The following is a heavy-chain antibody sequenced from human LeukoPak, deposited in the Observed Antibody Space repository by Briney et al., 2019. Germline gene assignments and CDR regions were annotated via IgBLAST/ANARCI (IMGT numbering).Heavy chain of an antibody. CDR2: IYTSGST. D-gene: IGHD2-15*01. V-gene: IGHV4-4*09. Sequence: SETLSLTCTVSGGSISSYYWSWIRQPPGKGLEWIGYIYTSGSTNYKPSLKSRVTISVDTSKNQFSLKLSSVTAADTAVYYCARISGGYGDYWGQGTLVTVSS. J-gene: IGHJ4*02. CDR3: ARISGGYGDY. CDR1: GGSISSYY.